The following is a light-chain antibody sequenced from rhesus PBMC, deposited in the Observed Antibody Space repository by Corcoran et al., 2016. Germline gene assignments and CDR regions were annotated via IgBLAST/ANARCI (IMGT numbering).Light chain of an antibody. CDR1: QGIASW. CDR3: LQYDSSPFT. J-gene: IGKJ3*01. V-gene: IGKV1-22*01. CDR2: KAS. Sequence: DIQMTQSPSSLSASVGDTVIITCQASQGIASWLAWYQQRPGKAPKLLIFKASSLQSGVPSRFSGSESGTDFILIIRNLQPEDFAMYYCLQYDSSPFTFGPGTKLDIK.